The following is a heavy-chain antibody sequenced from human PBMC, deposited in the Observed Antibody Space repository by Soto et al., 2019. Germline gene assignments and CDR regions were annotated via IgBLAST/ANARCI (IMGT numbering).Heavy chain of an antibody. CDR3: AREAGTTGYFDY. CDR2: IYHSGST. CDR1: GGSISSSNW. J-gene: IGHJ4*02. Sequence: QVQLQESGPGLVKPSGTLSLTCAVSGGSISSSNWWSWVRQPPGKGLEWIGEIYHSGSTNYNPSLNSRVTLSVDKSKTQSPLKLSSVTAADTAVYYCAREAGTTGYFDYWGQGTLVTVSS. D-gene: IGHD1-7*01. V-gene: IGHV4-4*02.